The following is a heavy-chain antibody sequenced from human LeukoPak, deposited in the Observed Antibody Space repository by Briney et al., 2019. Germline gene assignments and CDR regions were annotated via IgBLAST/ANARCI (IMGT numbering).Heavy chain of an antibody. D-gene: IGHD3-3*02. CDR2: ISGSGGST. CDR3: AKGIRFPATQNYSDS. J-gene: IGHJ4*02. Sequence: GGSLRLSCAASGFTFSSYAMSWVRQAPGKGLEWVSVISGSGGSTNYADSVKGRFTISRDNSKNTLYLQMNSLRAEDTAVYYCAKGIRFPATQNYSDSWGQGTLVTVSS. V-gene: IGHV3-23*01. CDR1: GFTFSSYA.